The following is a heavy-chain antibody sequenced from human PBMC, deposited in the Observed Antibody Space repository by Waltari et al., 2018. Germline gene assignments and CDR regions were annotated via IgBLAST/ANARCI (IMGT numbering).Heavy chain of an antibody. CDR2: INPNSGGT. Sequence: QVQLVQSGAEVKKPGASVKVSCKASGYTFTDYFMHWVRQAPGQGLEWMGRINPNSGGTNYAQKFEGRVTMTGDTSINTAYMELSRLRSDDTAVYYCARGDKLYYYFDYWGQGTLVTVSS. D-gene: IGHD2-21*01. CDR1: GYTFTDYF. J-gene: IGHJ4*02. CDR3: ARGDKLYYYFDY. V-gene: IGHV1-2*06.